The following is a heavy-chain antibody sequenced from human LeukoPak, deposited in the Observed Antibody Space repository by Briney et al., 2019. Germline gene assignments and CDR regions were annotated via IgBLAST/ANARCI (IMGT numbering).Heavy chain of an antibody. CDR2: ISSSGSTI. CDR1: GFTFSDYY. Sequence: GGSLRLSCAASGFTFSDYYMSWIRQAPGEGLEWVSYISSSGSTIYYADSVKGRFTISRDNDKNSLYLQMNSLRAEDTAVYYCARDYGDYVLSFDYWGQGTLVTVSS. J-gene: IGHJ4*02. CDR3: ARDYGDYVLSFDY. D-gene: IGHD4-17*01. V-gene: IGHV3-11*01.